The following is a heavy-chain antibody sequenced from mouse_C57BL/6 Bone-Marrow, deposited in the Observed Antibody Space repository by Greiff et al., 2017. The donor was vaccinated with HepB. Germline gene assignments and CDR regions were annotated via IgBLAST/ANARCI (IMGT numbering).Heavy chain of an antibody. J-gene: IGHJ4*01. Sequence: EVQLQQSGAELVRPGASVKLSCTASGFNIKDDYMHWVKQRPEQGLEWIGWIDPENGDTEYAAKFQGKATITADTSSNTAYLQLSSLTSEDTAVYYCTTTVVAGYYAMDYWGQGTSVTVSS. CDR3: TTTVVAGYYAMDY. CDR2: IDPENGDT. CDR1: GFNIKDDY. D-gene: IGHD1-1*01. V-gene: IGHV14-4*01.